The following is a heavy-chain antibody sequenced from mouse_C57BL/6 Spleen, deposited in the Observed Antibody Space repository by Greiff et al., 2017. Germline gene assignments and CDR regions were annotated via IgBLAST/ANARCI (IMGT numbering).Heavy chain of an antibody. Sequence: EVQLQQSGPELVKPGASVKIPCKASGYTFTDYNMDWVKQSHGKSLEWIGDINPNNGGTIYNQKFKGKATLTVDKSSSTAYMELRSLTSEDTAVYYCARGGLYYDYDEGYWYFDVWGTGTTVTVSS. V-gene: IGHV1-18*01. J-gene: IGHJ1*03. CDR3: ARGGLYYDYDEGYWYFDV. CDR2: INPNNGGT. D-gene: IGHD2-4*01. CDR1: GYTFTDYN.